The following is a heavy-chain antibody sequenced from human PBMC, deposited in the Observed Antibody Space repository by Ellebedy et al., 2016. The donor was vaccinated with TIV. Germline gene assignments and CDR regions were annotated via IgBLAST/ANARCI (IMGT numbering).Heavy chain of an antibody. V-gene: IGHV3-7*01. J-gene: IGHJ3*02. CDR2: IKLDGSDK. CDR3: STDGSYGDYLSPTHAFEM. Sequence: GESLKISCAVSGFTFSSYWMSWVRQAPGKGLEWVANIKLDGSDKFYLDSVKGRFTISRDNAKSSLFLHMNSLRAEDSAVYYCSTDGSYGDYLSPTHAFEMWGQGTMVTVSA. D-gene: IGHD4-17*01. CDR1: GFTFSSYW.